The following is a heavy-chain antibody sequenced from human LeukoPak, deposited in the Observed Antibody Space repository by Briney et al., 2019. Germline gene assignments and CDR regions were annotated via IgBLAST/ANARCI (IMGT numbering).Heavy chain of an antibody. Sequence: ASVKVSCKASGYTFTSYYMHWVRQAPGQGLEWMGIINPSGGSTSYAQKFQGRVTMTRDTSTSTAYMELSSLRSEDTAVYYCARALSAAAGTSPWGQGTLVTVSS. CDR3: ARALSAAAGTSP. D-gene: IGHD6-13*01. CDR2: INPSGGST. J-gene: IGHJ5*02. CDR1: GYTFTSYY. V-gene: IGHV1-46*01.